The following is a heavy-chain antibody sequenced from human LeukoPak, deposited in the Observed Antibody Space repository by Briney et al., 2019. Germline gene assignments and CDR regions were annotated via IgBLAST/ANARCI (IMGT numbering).Heavy chain of an antibody. CDR3: ARVSYSSGSNYYYYYMDV. Sequence: GGSLRLSCAASGFTFSSYWMSWVRQAPGKGLEWVSVIYSGGSTYYADSVKGRFTISRDNSKNTLYLQMNSLRAEDTAVYYCARVSYSSGSNYYYYYMDVWGKGTTVTISS. D-gene: IGHD6-19*01. J-gene: IGHJ6*03. CDR2: IYSGGST. V-gene: IGHV3-66*01. CDR1: GFTFSSYW.